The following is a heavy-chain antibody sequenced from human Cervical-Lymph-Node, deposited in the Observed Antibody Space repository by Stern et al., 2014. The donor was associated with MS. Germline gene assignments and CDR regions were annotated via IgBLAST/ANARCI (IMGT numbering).Heavy chain of an antibody. Sequence: VQLVESGAEVERPGASVKVSCKASGYTFTAYFLHWVRQAPGQRLEWMGWISPKTGSATYAQKFQDRVTMTRDTSINTGYMEVSSLRSDDTAVYYCARDRGSYSDYWGQGTLVAVSS. D-gene: IGHD1-26*01. CDR2: ISPKTGSA. CDR1: GYTFTAYF. V-gene: IGHV1-2*02. CDR3: ARDRGSYSDY. J-gene: IGHJ4*02.